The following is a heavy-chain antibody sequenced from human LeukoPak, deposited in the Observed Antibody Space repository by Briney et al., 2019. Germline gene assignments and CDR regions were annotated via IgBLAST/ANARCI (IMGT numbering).Heavy chain of an antibody. CDR2: IYTSGST. D-gene: IGHD3-22*01. CDR3: ARDLIGAFDI. CDR1: GGSISSGSYY. Sequence: SETLSLTCTVSGGSISSGSYYWSWIRRPAGKGLEWIGRIYTSGSTNYNPSLKSRVTISVDTSKNQFSLKLSSVTAADTAVYYCARDLIGAFDIWGQGTMVTVSS. V-gene: IGHV4-61*02. J-gene: IGHJ3*02.